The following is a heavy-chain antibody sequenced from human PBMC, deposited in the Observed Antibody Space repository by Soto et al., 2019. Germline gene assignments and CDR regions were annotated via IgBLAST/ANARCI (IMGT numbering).Heavy chain of an antibody. CDR1: GFTFSSYE. D-gene: IGHD6-6*01. J-gene: IGHJ3*02. Sequence: EVQLVESGGGLVQPGGSLRLSCAASGFTFSSYEMNWVRQAPGKGLEWVSYISSSGSTIYYADSVKGRFTISRDKAKNSLYLQMNSLRAEDTAVYYCARTSIAAGGAFDIWGQGTMVTVSS. V-gene: IGHV3-48*03. CDR2: ISSSGSTI. CDR3: ARTSIAAGGAFDI.